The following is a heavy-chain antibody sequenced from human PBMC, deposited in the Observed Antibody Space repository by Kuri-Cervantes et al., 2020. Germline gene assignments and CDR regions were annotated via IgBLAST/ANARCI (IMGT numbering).Heavy chain of an antibody. Sequence: GGSLRLSCAASGFTVSSNYMSWVRQAPGKGLEWVSVIYSGGSTYYADSVKGRFTISRDNSKNTLYLQMNSLRAEDTAVYYCARVRRGYVVTYYYYYMDVWGQGTMVTVSS. J-gene: IGHJ6*03. V-gene: IGHV3-53*01. CDR2: IYSGGST. D-gene: IGHD2-21*02. CDR3: ARVRRGYVVTYYYYYMDV. CDR1: GFTVSSNY.